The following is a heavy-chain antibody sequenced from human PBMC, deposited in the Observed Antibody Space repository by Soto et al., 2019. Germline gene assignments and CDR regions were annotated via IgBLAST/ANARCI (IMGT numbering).Heavy chain of an antibody. D-gene: IGHD3-22*01. CDR3: ARQIYDSDTGPNFQYYFDS. CDR2: IDPSDSQT. CDR1: GYSFAGYW. J-gene: IGHJ4*02. Sequence: GESLKISCKVSGYSFAGYWITWVRQKPGKGLEWMGRIDPSDSQTYYSPSFRGHVTISVTKSITTVFLQWSSLRASDTAMYYCARQIYDSDTGPNFQYYFDSWGQGTPVTVLL. V-gene: IGHV5-10-1*01.